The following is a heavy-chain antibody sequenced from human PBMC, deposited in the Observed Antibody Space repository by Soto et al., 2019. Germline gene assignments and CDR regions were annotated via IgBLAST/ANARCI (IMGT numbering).Heavy chain of an antibody. D-gene: IGHD2-15*01. CDR1: GGTFSSYT. CDR2: ITPILGIA. Sequence: SVKVSCKASGGTFSSYTISWVRQAPGQGLEWMGRITPILGIANYAQKFQGRVTITADKSTSTAYMELSSLRSEDTAVYYCARAPVVVVAAYFDYWGQGTLVTVSS. V-gene: IGHV1-69*02. J-gene: IGHJ4*02. CDR3: ARAPVVVVAAYFDY.